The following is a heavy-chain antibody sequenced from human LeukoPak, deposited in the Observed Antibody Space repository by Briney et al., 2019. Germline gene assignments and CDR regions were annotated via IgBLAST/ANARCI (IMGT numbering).Heavy chain of an antibody. CDR1: GFTFSGHW. Sequence: GGSLRLSCAASGFTFSGHWMSWVRQAPGKGLEWVANINQGGSARYYVDSVKGRFTISRDNANNLLYLQMNSLRGEDTAVYYCTRDRSRAEDDWGQGTLVTVSS. CDR3: TRDRSRAEDD. J-gene: IGHJ4*02. CDR2: INQGGSAR. V-gene: IGHV3-7*01. D-gene: IGHD1-14*01.